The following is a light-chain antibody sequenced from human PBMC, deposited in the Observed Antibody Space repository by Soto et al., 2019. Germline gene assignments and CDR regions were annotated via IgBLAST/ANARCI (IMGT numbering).Light chain of an antibody. Sequence: QSALTQPASVSGSPGQSITISCTGTSSDVGSYNLVSWYQQYPGKAPKLMIYEVSKRPSGVSNRFSGSKSGSTASLTISGLQAEDEADYYCCSHAASSTWVFGGGTQLTVL. CDR3: CSHAASSTWV. CDR2: EVS. CDR1: SSDVGSYNL. J-gene: IGLJ2*01. V-gene: IGLV2-23*02.